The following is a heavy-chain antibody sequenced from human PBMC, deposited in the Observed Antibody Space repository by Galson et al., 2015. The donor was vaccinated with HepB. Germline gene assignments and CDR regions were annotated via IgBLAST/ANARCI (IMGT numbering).Heavy chain of an antibody. CDR3: ARDHGAAAGAGSDAFDI. J-gene: IGHJ3*02. CDR1: GDSVSSNSAA. Sequence: CAISGDSVSSNSAAWNWVRQSPSRGLEWLGRTYYRSKWYSDYAVSVKSRITVNPDTFKNQFSLQLKSVTPEDTAMYYCARDHGAAAGAGSDAFDIWGQGTLVTVSS. D-gene: IGHD6-13*01. CDR2: TYYRSKWYS. V-gene: IGHV6-1*01.